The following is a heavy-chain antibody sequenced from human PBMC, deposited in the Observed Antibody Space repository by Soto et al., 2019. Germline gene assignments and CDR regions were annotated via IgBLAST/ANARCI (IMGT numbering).Heavy chain of an antibody. J-gene: IGHJ3*01. CDR1: GGTFNGYG. D-gene: IGHD3-10*01. Sequence: QVQLVQSGAVVKKPGSSVEVSCKASGGTFNGYGISWVRQAPGQGLEWMGGTVPVFDTSKYAPRFQGRVTITADKSTSTAYMELSSVRSEDTAIYFCERGVSNSGAYYPVPSAYDLWGQGTLVIVSS. V-gene: IGHV1-69*06. CDR3: ERGVSNSGAYYPVPSAYDL. CDR2: TVPVFDTS.